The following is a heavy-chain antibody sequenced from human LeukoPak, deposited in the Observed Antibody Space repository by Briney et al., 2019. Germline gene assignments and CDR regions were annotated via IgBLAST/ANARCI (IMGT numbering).Heavy chain of an antibody. Sequence: GGSLGLSCAASGFTFSAHDMHWVRQPTGKGLEWVSSVGTAGDTYYPDSVKGRFTIFRENAKNSLFLQMNSLRVEDTAVYYCARAQVWEAFDYWGPGTLVTVSS. CDR2: VGTAGDT. V-gene: IGHV3-13*01. CDR1: GFTFSAHD. D-gene: IGHD1-26*01. CDR3: ARAQVWEAFDY. J-gene: IGHJ4*02.